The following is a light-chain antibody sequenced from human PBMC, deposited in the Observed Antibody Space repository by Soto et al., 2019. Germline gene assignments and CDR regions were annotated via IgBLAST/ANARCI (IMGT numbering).Light chain of an antibody. CDR2: AAS. CDR3: QQPGT. V-gene: IGKV1-9*01. J-gene: IGKJ2*02. Sequence: DIQLTQSPSFLSASVGDRVTITCRASQGISSYLAWYQQKPGKAPKLLIYAASTLQSGVPSRFSGSGSGTEFTLTISSLQPEDFATYYCQQPGTFGRGTKLEIK. CDR1: QGISSY.